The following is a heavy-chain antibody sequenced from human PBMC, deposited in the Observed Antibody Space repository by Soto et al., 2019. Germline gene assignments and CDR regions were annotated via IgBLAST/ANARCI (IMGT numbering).Heavy chain of an antibody. Sequence: EVQLLESGGGLVQPGGSLRLSCAASGFTFSSYAMSWVRQAPGKGLEWVSAISGSGGSTYYADSVKGRFTISRDNSKNTLYLQMNSLRDEDTAVYYCAKDITAYDFWSGFPLDYWGQGTLVTVSS. V-gene: IGHV3-23*01. CDR1: GFTFSSYA. D-gene: IGHD3-3*01. CDR3: AKDITAYDFWSGFPLDY. J-gene: IGHJ4*02. CDR2: ISGSGGST.